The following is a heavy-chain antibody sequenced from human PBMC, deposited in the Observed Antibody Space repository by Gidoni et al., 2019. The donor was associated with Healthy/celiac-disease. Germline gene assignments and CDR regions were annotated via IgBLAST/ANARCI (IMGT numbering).Heavy chain of an antibody. J-gene: IGHJ4*02. D-gene: IGHD2-15*01. Sequence: EVQLLESGGGLVQPGGSLRLSCAASGFTFSSYAMSWVRQAPGKGLEWVSAISGSGGRTYYADSVKGRFTISRDNSKNTLYLQMNSLRAEDTAVYYCAGSHVVVVAATPRYWGQGTLVTVSS. CDR1: GFTFSSYA. V-gene: IGHV3-23*01. CDR2: ISGSGGRT. CDR3: AGSHVVVVAATPRY.